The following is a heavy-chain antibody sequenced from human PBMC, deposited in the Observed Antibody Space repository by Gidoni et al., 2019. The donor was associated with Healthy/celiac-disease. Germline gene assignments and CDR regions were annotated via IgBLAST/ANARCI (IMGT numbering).Heavy chain of an antibody. Sequence: QVTLRESGPALVIPTQTLTLTGTFSGFSLSTSGMCVSWIRQPPGKALEWLARIDWDDDKYYSTSLKTRLTISKDTSKNQVVLTMTNMDPVDTATYYGARIRCWGPYDSSGDTDYWGQGTLVTVSS. J-gene: IGHJ4*02. V-gene: IGHV2-70*15. CDR1: GFSLSTSGMC. CDR3: ARIRCWGPYDSSGDTDY. D-gene: IGHD3-22*01. CDR2: IDWDDDK.